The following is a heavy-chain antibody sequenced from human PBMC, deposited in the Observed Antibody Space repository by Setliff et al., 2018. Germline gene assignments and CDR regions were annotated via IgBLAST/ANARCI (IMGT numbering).Heavy chain of an antibody. CDR1: GFTFSSYE. V-gene: IGHV3-48*03. CDR3: VRDLARSSPLYDY. Sequence: LRLSCAASGFTFSSYEMNWVRQAPGKGLEWVSYISGSDGTIYYADSVKGRFTISRDNAKNSLSLQMNSLRAEDTAVYYCVRDLARSSPLYDYWGQGTLVTVSS. CDR2: ISGSDGTI. J-gene: IGHJ4*02.